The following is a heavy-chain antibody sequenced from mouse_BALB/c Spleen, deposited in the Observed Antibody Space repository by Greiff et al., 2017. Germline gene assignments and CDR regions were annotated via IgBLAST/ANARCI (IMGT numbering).Heavy chain of an antibody. D-gene: IGHD1-1*01. J-gene: IGHJ2*01. CDR1: GFTFSDYY. CDR3: ARVGGSSPGY. V-gene: IGHV5-4*02. Sequence: EVQLVESGGGLVKPGGSLKLSCAASGFTFSDYYMYWVRQTPEKRLEWVATISDGGSYTYYPDSVKGRFTISRDNAKNNLYLQMSSLKSEDTAMYYCARVGGSSPGYWGQGTTLTVSS. CDR2: ISDGGSYT.